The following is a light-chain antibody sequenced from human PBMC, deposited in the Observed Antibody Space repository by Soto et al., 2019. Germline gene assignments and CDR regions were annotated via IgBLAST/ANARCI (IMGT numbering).Light chain of an antibody. Sequence: DIVMTQSPDSLSVSLGERATINCRSSQSVLYSSNSKNYLAWYQHKPGQPPKLLIYWASTRESGVPERFSGSSFRTAFTITISSLQAEDVAIYFCPQYSGKPPFGGGTKGEIK. J-gene: IGKJ4*01. V-gene: IGKV4-1*01. CDR1: QSVLYSSNSKNY. CDR2: WAS. CDR3: PQYSGKPP.